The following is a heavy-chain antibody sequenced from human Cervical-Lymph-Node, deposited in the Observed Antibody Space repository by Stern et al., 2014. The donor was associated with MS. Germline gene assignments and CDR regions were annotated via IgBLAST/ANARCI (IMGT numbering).Heavy chain of an antibody. CDR3: ATTTSWFDP. CDR2: ISSSGRTL. CDR1: GISFSDYY. J-gene: IGHJ5*02. D-gene: IGHD1-1*01. Sequence: VQLLESGGGLVKPGGSLRLSCAASGISFSDYYMSWIRQAPGKGLEWLSYISSSGRTLYYADSVKGRFTISRDNAKNSLYLQMNSLRAEDTAVYYCATTTSWFDPWGQGTLVTVSS. V-gene: IGHV3-11*01.